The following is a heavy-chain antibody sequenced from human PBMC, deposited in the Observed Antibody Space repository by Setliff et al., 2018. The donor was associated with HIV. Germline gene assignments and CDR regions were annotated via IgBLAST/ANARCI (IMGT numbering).Heavy chain of an antibody. CDR1: GYTFTTYG. Sequence: ASVKVSCKASGYTFTTYGVNWVRQAPGQGLEWMGWINSYNGNTNYAQKFQGRVTMTTDTSTTTAFMELRSLKAGDTAIYYCSRSGVPPYYYYGMDVWGQGTTVTVS. J-gene: IGHJ6*02. CDR3: SRSGVPPYYYYGMDV. CDR2: INSYNGNT. D-gene: IGHD3-10*01. V-gene: IGHV1-18*04.